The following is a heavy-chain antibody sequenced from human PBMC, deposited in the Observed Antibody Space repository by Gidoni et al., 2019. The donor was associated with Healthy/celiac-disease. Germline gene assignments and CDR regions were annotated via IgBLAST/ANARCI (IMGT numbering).Heavy chain of an antibody. CDR3: ARVLQLERPDDAFDI. CDR2: TYYRAKCYS. CDR1: GDSVSSNSAA. D-gene: IGHD1-1*01. J-gene: IGHJ3*02. V-gene: IGHV6-1*01. Sequence: QVQLQQSGPGLVKPSHTLSLTCAISGDSVSSNSAAWNWIRQSPSRGHEWLGRTYYRAKCYSDDAVSVKSLITFNPDTSKNQFSLQLNSVTPEDTAFYYCARVLQLERPDDAFDIWGQGTMVTVSS.